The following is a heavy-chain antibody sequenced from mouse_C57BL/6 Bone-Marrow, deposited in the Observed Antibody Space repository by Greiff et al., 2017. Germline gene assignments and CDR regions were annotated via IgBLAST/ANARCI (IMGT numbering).Heavy chain of an antibody. V-gene: IGHV1-69*01. CDR1: GYTFTSYW. CDR3: ARYYGSSWDYAMDY. J-gene: IGHJ4*01. Sequence: QVQLQQPGAELVMPGASVKLSCKASGYTFTSYWMHWVKQRPGQGLEWIGEIDPSDSYTNSNQKFKGKSTLTVDKSSSTAYMQLSSLTSEDSAVYYCARYYGSSWDYAMDYWGQGTSVTVSS. D-gene: IGHD1-1*01. CDR2: IDPSDSYT.